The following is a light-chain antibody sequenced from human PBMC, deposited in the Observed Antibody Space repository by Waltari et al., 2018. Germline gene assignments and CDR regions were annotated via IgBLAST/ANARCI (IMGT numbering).Light chain of an antibody. CDR1: QSVTSY. J-gene: IGKJ1*01. Sequence: EIVLTQSPATLSLSPGERATLSCRASQSVTSYLAWYQQKPGQAPRLLIYDASNRATCIPARFSGSGSGTDFTLTISSLEPEDFAVYYCQQRSNWPPATFGQGTKVEIK. CDR2: DAS. CDR3: QQRSNWPPAT. V-gene: IGKV3-11*01.